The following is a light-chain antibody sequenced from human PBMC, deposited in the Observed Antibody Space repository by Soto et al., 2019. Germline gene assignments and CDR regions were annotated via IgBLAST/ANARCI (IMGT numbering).Light chain of an antibody. V-gene: IGLV1-40*01. Sequence: QAVVTQPPSVSGAPGQRVTISCTGSSSNIGAGYDVHWYQRLPGTAPKLLIYGNSNRPSGVPDRFSGSKSGTSASLAIIGLQAEDEADYYCQSYDSSLSGYVFGTGTKLTVL. CDR1: SSNIGAGYD. J-gene: IGLJ1*01. CDR2: GNS. CDR3: QSYDSSLSGYV.